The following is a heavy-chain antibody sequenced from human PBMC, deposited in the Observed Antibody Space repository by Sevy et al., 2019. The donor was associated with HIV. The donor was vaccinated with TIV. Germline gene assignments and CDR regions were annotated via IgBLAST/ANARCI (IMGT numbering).Heavy chain of an antibody. CDR3: ARDSTTRPRVLDY. V-gene: IGHV4-59*01. Sequence: SETLSLTCSVSGVSISSYFWTWVRQSPGKGLGWIGNVYFTGNTDYSPSLKSRVTLSLDTSKSQFSLTLKSVTAADTAIYFCARDSTTRPRVLDYWGQGTLVTVSS. CDR2: VYFTGNT. CDR1: GVSISSYF. D-gene: IGHD1-1*01. J-gene: IGHJ4*02.